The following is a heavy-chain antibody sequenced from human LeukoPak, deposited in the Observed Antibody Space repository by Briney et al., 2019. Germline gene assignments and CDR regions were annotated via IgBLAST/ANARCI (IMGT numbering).Heavy chain of an antibody. Sequence: GGSLRLSCVASGFTFSTYGMNWVRQAPGKGLEWVSTISGSGASTYYADSVKGRFTISRDNSKNTLYLQVNGLRAEDTAVYYCARGNSITGTTPLDYFDYWGQGTLVTVSS. CDR2: ISGSGAST. D-gene: IGHD1-20*01. J-gene: IGHJ4*02. V-gene: IGHV3-23*01. CDR3: ARGNSITGTTPLDYFDY. CDR1: GFTFSTYG.